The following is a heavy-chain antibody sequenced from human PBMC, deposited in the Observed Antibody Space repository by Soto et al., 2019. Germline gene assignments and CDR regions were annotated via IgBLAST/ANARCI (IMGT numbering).Heavy chain of an antibody. CDR2: INHSGST. J-gene: IGHJ5*02. Sequence: SETLSLTCAVYGGSFSGYYWSWVRQPPGKGLEWIGEINHSGSTNYNPSLKSRVTISVDTSKNQFSLKLSSVTAADTAVYYCARGRYCSSTSCPHRFDPWGQGTLVTVSS. V-gene: IGHV4-34*01. CDR1: GGSFSGYY. CDR3: ARGRYCSSTSCPHRFDP. D-gene: IGHD2-2*01.